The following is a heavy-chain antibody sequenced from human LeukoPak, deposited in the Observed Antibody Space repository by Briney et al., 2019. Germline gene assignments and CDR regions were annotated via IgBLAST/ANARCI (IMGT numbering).Heavy chain of an antibody. D-gene: IGHD3-3*01. V-gene: IGHV1-3*01. CDR1: GYTFTSYA. CDR3: ARDLTPPPYYDFWSGYYRSWFDP. J-gene: IGHJ5*02. Sequence: ASVKVSCKASGYTFTSYAMQWVRQAPGQRLEWMGWINAGNGNTKYSQKFQGRVTITRDTSASTAYMELSSLRSEDTAVYYCARDLTPPPYYDFWSGYYRSWFDPWGQGTLVTVSS. CDR2: INAGNGNT.